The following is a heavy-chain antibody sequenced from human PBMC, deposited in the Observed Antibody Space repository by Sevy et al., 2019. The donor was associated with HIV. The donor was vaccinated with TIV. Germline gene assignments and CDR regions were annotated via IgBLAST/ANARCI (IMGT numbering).Heavy chain of an antibody. J-gene: IGHJ4*02. CDR3: ARGASSGWDYFDY. CDR2: ISGLSNYI. V-gene: IGHV3-21*01. D-gene: IGHD6-19*01. Sequence: GGSLRLSCAASGFTFSNYNINWVRQAPGKGLEWVSYISGLSNYIYYADSLGGRFNISRDNAKNSVYLQMNSLRTEDTAVYYCARGASSGWDYFDYWGQGTLVTVSS. CDR1: GFTFSNYN.